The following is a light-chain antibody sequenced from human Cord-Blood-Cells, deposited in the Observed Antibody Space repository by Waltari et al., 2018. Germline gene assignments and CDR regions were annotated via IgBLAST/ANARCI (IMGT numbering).Light chain of an antibody. CDR1: SSNIGSNY. J-gene: IGLJ3*02. CDR3: AAWDDSLSGPWV. CDR2: RNN. Sequence: QSVLTQPPSASGTPGQRVTISCSGSSSNIGSNYVYWYQQLPGTAPKLLIYRNNRRPSGVPGRFSGSKSGTSASLAISGLRSEDEADYYCAAWDDSLSGPWVFVGGTKLTVL. V-gene: IGLV1-47*01.